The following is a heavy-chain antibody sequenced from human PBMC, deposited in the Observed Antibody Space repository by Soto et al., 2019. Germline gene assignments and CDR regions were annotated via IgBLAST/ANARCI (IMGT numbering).Heavy chain of an antibody. J-gene: IGHJ6*02. V-gene: IGHV3-30*18. CDR3: AKSETAGAYYYYGMDV. CDR1: GFTFSSYG. D-gene: IGHD3-10*01. CDR2: ISYDGSNK. Sequence: QVQLVESGGGVVQPGRSLRLSCAASGFTFSSYGTHWVRQAPGKGLEWVAVISYDGSNKYYADSVKGRFTISRDNSKNTLYLQMNSLRAEDTAVYYCAKSETAGAYYYYGMDVWGQRTTVTVSS.